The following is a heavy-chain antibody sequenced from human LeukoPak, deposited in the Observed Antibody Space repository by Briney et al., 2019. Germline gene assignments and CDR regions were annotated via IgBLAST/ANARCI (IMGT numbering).Heavy chain of an antibody. J-gene: IGHJ4*02. CDR1: GGSISGYY. V-gene: IGHV4-4*09. CDR3: ARHKAYSGYDFLDY. Sequence: KPSETLSLTYSVSGGSISGYYWSWIRQPPGKGLEWIGHIYTSGSTDYNPSLKSRLTIPVDTSKNQFSLQLTSVSAADTAVYYCARHKAYSGYDFLDYWGQGTLVTVSS. CDR2: IYTSGST. D-gene: IGHD5-12*01.